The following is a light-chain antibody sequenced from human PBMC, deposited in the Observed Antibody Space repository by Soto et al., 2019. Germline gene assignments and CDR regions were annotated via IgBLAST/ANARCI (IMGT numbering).Light chain of an antibody. Sequence: EIVLTQSPGTLSLSPGERATLSCRASQSVSSSTYLAWYQQKPGQAPRLLIYGASNRATGIPDRFSGSGSGTDFTLTISRLEPEDFAVYYCQQYGSSSTVGQGTRLEI. CDR2: GAS. J-gene: IGKJ5*01. V-gene: IGKV3-20*01. CDR1: QSVSSSTY. CDR3: QQYGSSST.